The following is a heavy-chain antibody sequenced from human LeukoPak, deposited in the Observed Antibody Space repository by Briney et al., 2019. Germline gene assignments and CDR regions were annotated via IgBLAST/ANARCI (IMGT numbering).Heavy chain of an antibody. J-gene: IGHJ4*01. Sequence: PGGSLRLSCAASGFAASGFTFSTAWMTWIRQAPGKGPELVGRIKRGGETDYAAAVKGRFGISRDDSRSKVYLQMNSLESEDTVVYYCTADVPEKIAQFDYWSNGTLVTVSS. CDR1: GFAASGFTFSTAW. CDR3: TADVPEKIAQFDY. D-gene: IGHD2-21*01. CDR2: IKRGGET. V-gene: IGHV3-15*05.